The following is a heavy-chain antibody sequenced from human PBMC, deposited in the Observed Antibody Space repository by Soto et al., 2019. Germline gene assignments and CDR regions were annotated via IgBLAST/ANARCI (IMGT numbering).Heavy chain of an antibody. CDR3: ARALAAAGSL. J-gene: IGHJ4*02. Sequence: GGSLRLSCADSGFTFSTYWMHWVRQAPGKGLEWVANINQDGSEKYYVDPVKGRFTISRDNAKSSLYLQMNSLRAEDTAVYYCARALAAAGSLWGQGTLVTVSS. D-gene: IGHD6-13*01. V-gene: IGHV3-7*01. CDR1: GFTFSTYW. CDR2: INQDGSEK.